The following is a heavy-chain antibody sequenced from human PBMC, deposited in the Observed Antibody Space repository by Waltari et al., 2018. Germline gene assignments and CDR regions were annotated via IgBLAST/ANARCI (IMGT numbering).Heavy chain of an antibody. CDR2: INGDGGST. CDR1: GFTFSSYW. CDR3: TRTRYCSTTTCQVDWFDP. Sequence: EVQLVESGGGLVQPGGSLRLACAASGFTFSSYWRPWVRQAPGKGLVWVSRINGDGGSTSYADSVKGRFTISRDNANKTLYLQMNSLRAEDTAVYYCTRTRYCSTTTCQVDWFDPWGQGTLVTVSS. D-gene: IGHD2-2*01. V-gene: IGHV3-74*01. J-gene: IGHJ5*02.